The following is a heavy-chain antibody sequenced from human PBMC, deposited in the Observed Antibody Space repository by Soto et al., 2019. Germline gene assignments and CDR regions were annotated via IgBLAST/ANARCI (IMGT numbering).Heavy chain of an antibody. V-gene: IGHV4-34*01. CDR1: GGSFSGYY. J-gene: IGHJ5*02. CDR3: ARYSSSPSGWFDP. Sequence: SETLSLTXAVYGGSFSGYYWSWIRQPPGKGLEWIGEINHSGSTNYNPSLKSRVTISVDTSKNQFSLKLSSVTAADTAVYYCARYSSSPSGWFDPWGQGTLVTVSS. D-gene: IGHD6-13*01. CDR2: INHSGST.